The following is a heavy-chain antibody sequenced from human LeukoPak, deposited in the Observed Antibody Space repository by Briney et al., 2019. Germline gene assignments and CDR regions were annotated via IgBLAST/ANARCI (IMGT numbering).Heavy chain of an antibody. CDR3: ARVWDGYNEIDY. V-gene: IGHV1-2*02. CDR1: GYTFTGYY. CDR2: INPNSGGT. Sequence: ASVKVSCKASGYTFTGYYMHWVRQAPGQGLEWMGWINPNSGGTNYAQKFQGRVTMTRDTSISTAYMELSRLRSDDTAVYYCARVWDGYNEIDYWGQGTLVTVSS. D-gene: IGHD5-24*01. J-gene: IGHJ4*02.